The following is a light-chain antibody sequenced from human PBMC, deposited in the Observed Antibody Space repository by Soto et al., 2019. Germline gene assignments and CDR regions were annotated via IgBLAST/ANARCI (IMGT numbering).Light chain of an antibody. J-gene: IGLJ3*02. CDR2: STS. CDR1: TGAVTSGYY. CDR3: LLYYGAARV. V-gene: IGLV7-43*01. Sequence: QAVVTQEPSLTVSPGGTVTLTCASSTGAVTSGYYPNWFQQKPGQAPRALIYSTSNKQSWTPARFSGSLLGGKAALTLSGVQPEDEAEYYCLLYYGAARVFGGGTKLTVL.